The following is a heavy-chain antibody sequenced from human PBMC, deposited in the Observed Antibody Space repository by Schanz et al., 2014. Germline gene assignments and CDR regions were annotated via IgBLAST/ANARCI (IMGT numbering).Heavy chain of an antibody. V-gene: IGHV3-11*01. CDR1: GFTFSDYY. CDR3: TKGMDSYVSGSDH. D-gene: IGHD3-10*01. J-gene: IGHJ4*02. Sequence: QVQLVDSGGDLVKPGGSLRLSCAASGFTFSDYYMSWIRQAPGKGPEWVSYISSGGSDTYYADSVMGRFTISSDISKNMLYLQMNSLRAEDTALYYCTKGMDSYVSGSDHWGQGTLVTVSS. CDR2: ISSGGSDT.